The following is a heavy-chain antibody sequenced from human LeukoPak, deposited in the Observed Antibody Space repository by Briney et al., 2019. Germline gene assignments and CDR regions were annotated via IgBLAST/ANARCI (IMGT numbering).Heavy chain of an antibody. J-gene: IGHJ5*02. CDR2: IIPIFGTA. D-gene: IGHD1-26*01. Sequence: ASVKVSCKASGGTFSSYAISWVRQAPGQGLEWMGGIIPIFGTANYAQKFQGRVTNTADESTSTAYMELSSLRSEDTAVYYCAAQSDYPNWFDPWGQGTLVTVSS. V-gene: IGHV1-69*13. CDR1: GGTFSSYA. CDR3: AAQSDYPNWFDP.